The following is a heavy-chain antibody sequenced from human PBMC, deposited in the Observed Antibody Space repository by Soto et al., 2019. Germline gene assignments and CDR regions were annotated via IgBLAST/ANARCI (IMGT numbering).Heavy chain of an antibody. Sequence: QVQLVQSGAEVKKPGSSVKVSCKASGGTFSSYAISWVRQAPGQGLEWMGGIIPIFGTANYAQKFQGRVTITADESTRTAYMELSSLRSEDTAVYYCSFGSQYYDFWSGYLFGGQGTLVTVSS. CDR3: SFGSQYYDFWSGYLF. CDR1: GGTFSSYA. J-gene: IGHJ4*02. D-gene: IGHD3-3*01. CDR2: IIPIFGTA. V-gene: IGHV1-69*01.